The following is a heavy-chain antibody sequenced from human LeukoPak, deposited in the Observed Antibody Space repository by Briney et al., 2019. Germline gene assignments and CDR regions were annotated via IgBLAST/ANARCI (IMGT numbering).Heavy chain of an antibody. CDR1: GFTFSSYS. CDR2: ISSCSYI. J-gene: IGHJ4*02. Sequence: GGSLRLSCAASGFTFSSYSMNWVRQAPGKGLEWVSSISSCSYIYYADSVKGRFTISRDNAKNSLYLQMNSLRAEDTAVYYCARVSSGPRGVHWGQGTLVTVSS. D-gene: IGHD6-19*01. V-gene: IGHV3-21*01. CDR3: ARVSSGPRGVH.